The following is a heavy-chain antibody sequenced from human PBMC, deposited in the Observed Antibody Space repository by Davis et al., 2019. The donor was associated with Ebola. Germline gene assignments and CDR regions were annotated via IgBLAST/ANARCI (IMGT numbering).Heavy chain of an antibody. CDR2: INWNSAGI. CDR3: AKDVAIPRMQLWSYHAFDS. Sequence: GGSLRLSCAASGFTFDDSAMHWVRQAPGKGLEWVSGINWNSAGIGYADSVRGRFTISRDNAKNSLYLQMRSLRPEDTALYYCAKDVAIPRMQLWSYHAFDSWGQGTMVIVSS. D-gene: IGHD5-18*01. V-gene: IGHV3-9*01. CDR1: GFTFDDSA. J-gene: IGHJ3*02.